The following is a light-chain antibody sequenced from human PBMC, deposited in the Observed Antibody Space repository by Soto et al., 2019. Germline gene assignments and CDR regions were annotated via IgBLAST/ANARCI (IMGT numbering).Light chain of an antibody. CDR1: TGTVTSGHY. Sequence: QAVVTQEPSLTVSPGETVTLTCGSSTGTVTSGHYPYWFQQKPGQAPRTLIYETSNRHSWTPARFSGSLLGGKAALTLSGAQPEDEADYYCLFSFSGARVFGGGTKLTVL. V-gene: IGLV7-46*01. J-gene: IGLJ2*01. CDR3: LFSFSGARV. CDR2: ETS.